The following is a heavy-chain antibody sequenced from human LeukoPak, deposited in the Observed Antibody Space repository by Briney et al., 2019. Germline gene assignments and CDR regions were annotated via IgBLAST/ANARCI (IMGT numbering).Heavy chain of an antibody. V-gene: IGHV1-69*06. J-gene: IGHJ6*03. Sequence: SVKVSCKASGGTFSSYAISWVRQAPGQGLEWMGGIIPTFGTANYAQKFQGRVTMTEDTSTDTAYMELSSLRSEDSAVYYCATAGTLTGYSIPSYYYFYMDVWGKGTTVTISS. CDR3: ATAGTLTGYSIPSYYYFYMDV. D-gene: IGHD3-9*01. CDR2: IIPTFGTA. CDR1: GGTFSSYA.